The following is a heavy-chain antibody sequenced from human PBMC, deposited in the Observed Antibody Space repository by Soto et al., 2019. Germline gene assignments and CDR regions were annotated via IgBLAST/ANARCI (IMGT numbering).Heavy chain of an antibody. CDR3: SVAAAGNWFDP. J-gene: IGHJ5*02. D-gene: IGHD6-13*01. CDR2: IYHSGST. CDR1: GGSISSGGYS. Sequence: PSETLSLTCAVSGGSISSGGYSWSWIRQPPGKGLEWIGYIYHSGSTYYNPSLKSRVTISVDRSKNQFSLKLSSVTAADTAVYYCSVAAAGNWFDPWGQGTLVTVSS. V-gene: IGHV4-30-2*01.